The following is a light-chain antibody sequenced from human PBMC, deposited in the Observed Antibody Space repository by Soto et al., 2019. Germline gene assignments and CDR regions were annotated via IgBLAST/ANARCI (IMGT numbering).Light chain of an antibody. Sequence: EMVLTQSPGTLSLSPGERATLACSASQSVSYTSVAWYQQRPCQAPRLLLYGASYRDPGTPERMSGSGAGTDFTRTISRLEPEDFGVFFCQQYGASPPTFGHGTQVAIK. CDR2: GAS. J-gene: IGKJ1*01. CDR1: QSVSYTS. V-gene: IGKV3-20*01. CDR3: QQYGASPPT.